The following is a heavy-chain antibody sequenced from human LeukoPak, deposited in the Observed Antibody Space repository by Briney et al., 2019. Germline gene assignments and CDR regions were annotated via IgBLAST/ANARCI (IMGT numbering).Heavy chain of an antibody. CDR3: ARDSRAPLPHGAFDI. CDR1: GFTFSSYG. V-gene: IGHV3-30*03. J-gene: IGHJ3*02. D-gene: IGHD3-10*01. Sequence: GGSLRLSCAASGFTFSSYGMHWVRQAPGKGLEWVAVISYDGSNKYYADSVKGRFTISRDNSKNTLYLQMNSLRAEDTAVYYRARDSRAPLPHGAFDIWGQGTMVTVSS. CDR2: ISYDGSNK.